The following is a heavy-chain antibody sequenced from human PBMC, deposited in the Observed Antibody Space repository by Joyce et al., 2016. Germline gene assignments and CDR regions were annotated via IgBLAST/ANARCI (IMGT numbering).Heavy chain of an antibody. CDR1: GFSFSSYW. CDR2: INEDGSEK. J-gene: IGHJ6*02. CDR3: VRTTYDLGYYGMDV. D-gene: IGHD3-3*01. V-gene: IGHV3-7*01. Sequence: EVQVVESGGGLVQPGGSLRISCVGSGFSFSSYWMSWVRQAPGKGVEWVADINEDGSEKYYVDSVKSRFTIGGDNARKSLSLQMISLRAEDTALYYCVRTTYDLGYYGMDVWGLGTTVIVSS.